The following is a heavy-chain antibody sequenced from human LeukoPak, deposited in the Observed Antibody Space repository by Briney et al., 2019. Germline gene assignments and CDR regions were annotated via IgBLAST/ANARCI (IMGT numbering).Heavy chain of an antibody. J-gene: IGHJ4*02. Sequence: PGGSLRLSCAASGFTFSSYWMSWVRQAPGKGLEWVANIKQDGSEKYYVDSVKGRFTISRDNAKNSLYLQMNSLRAEDTAVYYCARPPGGVKVSYFDSWGQGTLVTVSS. V-gene: IGHV3-7*01. CDR1: GFTFSSYW. CDR3: ARPPGGVKVSYFDS. CDR2: IKQDGSEK. D-gene: IGHD3-16*01.